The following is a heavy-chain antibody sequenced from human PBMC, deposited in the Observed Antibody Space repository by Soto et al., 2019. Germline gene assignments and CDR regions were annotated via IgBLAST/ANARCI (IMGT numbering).Heavy chain of an antibody. CDR3: AKALGVAARPGGYNWFDP. CDR2: ISGNGGST. Sequence: GGSLRLSCAASGFTFSTFAMSWVRQPPGKGLEWVSDISGNGGSTYYTDSVKGRFTISRDNSKNILYLQMNSLRPEDAALYFCAKALGVAARPGGYNWFDPWGQGTLVTVSS. D-gene: IGHD6-6*01. V-gene: IGHV3-23*01. J-gene: IGHJ5*02. CDR1: GFTFSTFA.